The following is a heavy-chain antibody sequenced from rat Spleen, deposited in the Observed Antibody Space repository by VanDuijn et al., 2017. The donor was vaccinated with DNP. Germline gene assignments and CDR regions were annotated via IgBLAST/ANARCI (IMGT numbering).Heavy chain of an antibody. Sequence: EVQLQESGPGLVKPSQSLSLTCSVTGYSITSNYWGWIRKFPGNKMEWMGYISYSGTTGYNPSLKSRISITRDTSKNQFLLRVNSVTTEDTATYYCARGLNYGGYIYSWYFDFWGPGTMVTVSS. CDR1: GYSITSNY. D-gene: IGHD1-11*01. V-gene: IGHV3-1*01. CDR3: ARGLNYGGYIYSWYFDF. J-gene: IGHJ1*01. CDR2: ISYSGTT.